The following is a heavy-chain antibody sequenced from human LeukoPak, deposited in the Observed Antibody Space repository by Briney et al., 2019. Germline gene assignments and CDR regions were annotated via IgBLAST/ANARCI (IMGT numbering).Heavy chain of an antibody. V-gene: IGHV4-34*01. D-gene: IGHD3-9*01. CDR3: ARDSDILTEHNWFDP. Sequence: SDTLSLTCAVEGEFLSDFSLSWIRHSPGKELELIVESSYDGITRYNPSLRGRVDISVDTSQNQFSLTLTSVTAADTAVYYCARDSDILTEHNWFDPWGQGTPVIISS. J-gene: IGHJ5*02. CDR2: SSYDGIT. CDR1: GEFLSDFS.